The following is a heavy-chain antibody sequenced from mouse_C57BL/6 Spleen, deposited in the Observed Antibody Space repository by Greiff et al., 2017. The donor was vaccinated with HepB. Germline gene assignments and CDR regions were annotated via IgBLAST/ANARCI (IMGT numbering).Heavy chain of an antibody. V-gene: IGHV1-80*01. J-gene: IGHJ1*03. Sequence: VQLQQSGAELVKPGASVKISCKASGYAFSSYWMHWVKQRPGKGLEWIGQIYPGDGDTNYNGKFKGKATLTADKSSSTAYMQLSSLTSEDSAVYFCARSLYDYVGYFDVWGTGTTVTVAS. D-gene: IGHD2-4*01. CDR3: ARSLYDYVGYFDV. CDR2: IYPGDGDT. CDR1: GYAFSSYW.